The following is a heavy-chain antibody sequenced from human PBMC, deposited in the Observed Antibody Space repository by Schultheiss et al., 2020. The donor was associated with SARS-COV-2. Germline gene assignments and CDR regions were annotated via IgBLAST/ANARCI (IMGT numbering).Heavy chain of an antibody. D-gene: IGHD2-15*01. J-gene: IGHJ5*02. CDR3: ARLRIVVVVAGTPVGWFDP. V-gene: IGHV4-4*07. Sequence: SQTLSLTCTVSGGSISSYYWSWIRQPPGKGLEWIGRIYTSGSTNYNPSLKSRVTISVDTSKNQFSLKLSSVTAADTAVYYCARLRIVVVVAGTPVGWFDPWGQGALVTVSS. CDR1: GGSISSYY. CDR2: IYTSGST.